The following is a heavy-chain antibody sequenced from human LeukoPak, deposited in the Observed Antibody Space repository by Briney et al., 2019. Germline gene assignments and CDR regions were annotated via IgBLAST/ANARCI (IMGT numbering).Heavy chain of an antibody. V-gene: IGHV4-59*01. CDR3: AVYGWGHPYGLDV. CDR2: IYYSGNT. CDR1: GGSMSSNY. Sequence: SETLSLTCTVSGGSMSSNYWNWIRAPPGKGLDWIGYIYYSGNTNYNPSLKSRVIMSVDTSKNQFSLKLSSVTAADTAVYFCAVYGWGHPYGLDVWGLGTTVTVSS. J-gene: IGHJ6*02. D-gene: IGHD3-10*01.